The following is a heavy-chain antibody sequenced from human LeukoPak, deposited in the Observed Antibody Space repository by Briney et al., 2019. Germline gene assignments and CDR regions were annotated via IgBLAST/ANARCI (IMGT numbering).Heavy chain of an antibody. Sequence: GASVTVSCTASGYTFTIHYIQWVRQAPGQGLEWMGIINPSGGSTNYAQKLQGRVILTRDTSTSTVYMELSSLRSEDTAMYYCATYSGSYYADPFDYWGQGTLVTVSS. V-gene: IGHV1-46*04. J-gene: IGHJ4*02. D-gene: IGHD1-26*01. CDR3: ATYSGSYYADPFDY. CDR2: INPSGGST. CDR1: GYTFTIHY.